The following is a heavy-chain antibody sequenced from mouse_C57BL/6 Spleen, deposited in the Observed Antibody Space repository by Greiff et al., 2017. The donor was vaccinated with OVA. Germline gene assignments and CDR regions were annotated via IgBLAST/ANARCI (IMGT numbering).Heavy chain of an antibody. V-gene: IGHV1-74*01. CDR3: AILWLPDWYFDV. Sequence: VQLQQSGAELVKPGASVKVSCKASGYTFTSYWMHWVKQRPGQGLEWIGSIHPSDSDTNYNQKFKGKATLTVDKSSSTAYMQLSSLTSEDSAVYYCAILWLPDWYFDVWGTGTTVTVSS. J-gene: IGHJ1*03. CDR2: IHPSDSDT. CDR1: GYTFTSYW. D-gene: IGHD2-2*01.